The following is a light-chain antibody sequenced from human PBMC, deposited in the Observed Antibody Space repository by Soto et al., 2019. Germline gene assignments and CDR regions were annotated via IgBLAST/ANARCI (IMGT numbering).Light chain of an antibody. CDR2: DAS. Sequence: TITSRASQSINNRLAWYQQMPGKAPNLLIYDASSLESGVPSRFRGSGSETEFTLTISGLQPDDFATYYCQQFIDGWTFGQGTKVDI. V-gene: IGKV1-5*01. CDR3: QQFIDGWT. CDR1: QSINNR. J-gene: IGKJ1*01.